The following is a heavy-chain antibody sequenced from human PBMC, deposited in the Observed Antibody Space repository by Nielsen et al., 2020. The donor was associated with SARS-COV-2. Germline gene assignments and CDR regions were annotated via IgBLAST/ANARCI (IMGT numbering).Heavy chain of an antibody. D-gene: IGHD6-13*01. J-gene: IGHJ6*02. CDR2: ISSNGWTP. V-gene: IGHV3-11*04. CDR1: GFTFGDFA. Sequence: GESLKISCTGSGFTFGDFAMSWFRQTPGKGLEWVAHISSNGWTPYYADSVRGRFTISRDNAKDSLYLQMNNLRAEDTAVYYCALGVMDVWGQGTTVTVSS. CDR3: ALGVMDV.